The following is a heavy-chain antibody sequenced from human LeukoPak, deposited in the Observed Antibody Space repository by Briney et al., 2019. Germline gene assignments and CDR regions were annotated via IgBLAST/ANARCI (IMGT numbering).Heavy chain of an antibody. CDR2: ISDSGST. V-gene: IGHV4-59*11. D-gene: IGHD5-24*01. CDR3: ARGRRDPL. Sequence: SETLSLTCTVSGSSISSHHWSWLRQPPGTGLEWIGYISDSGSTNYNASLKSRVNISVDMSKNEVSLKLSSVTAADTAVYYCARGRRDPLWGRGTLVTVSS. J-gene: IGHJ2*01. CDR1: GSSISSHH.